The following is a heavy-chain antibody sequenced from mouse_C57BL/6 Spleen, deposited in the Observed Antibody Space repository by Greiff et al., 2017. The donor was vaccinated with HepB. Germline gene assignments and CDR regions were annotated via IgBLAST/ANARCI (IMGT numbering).Heavy chain of an antibody. CDR1: GYAFSSYW. CDR3: ARGETYYGSSYPYFDY. D-gene: IGHD1-1*01. V-gene: IGHV1-80*01. CDR2: IYPGDGDT. Sequence: VQLQQSGAELVKPGASVKISCKASGYAFSSYWMNWVKQRPGKGLEWIGQIYPGDGDTNYNGKFKGKATLTADNSSSTAYRQLSSLTSEDSAVYFCARGETYYGSSYPYFDYWGQGTTLTVSS. J-gene: IGHJ2*01.